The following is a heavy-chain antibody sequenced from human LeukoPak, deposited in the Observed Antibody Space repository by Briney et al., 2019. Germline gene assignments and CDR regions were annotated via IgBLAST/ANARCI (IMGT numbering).Heavy chain of an antibody. Sequence: SETLSLTCAVYVGSFSGYYWSWIRQPPGKGLECIGYIYSSGSTNYNPSLKSRVTISVDTSKNQFSLRLRSVTAADTAVYYCARHQGVEGATWFDPWGQGTLVTVSS. V-gene: IGHV4-4*09. D-gene: IGHD1-26*01. CDR1: VGSFSGYY. CDR2: IYSSGST. CDR3: ARHQGVEGATWFDP. J-gene: IGHJ5*02.